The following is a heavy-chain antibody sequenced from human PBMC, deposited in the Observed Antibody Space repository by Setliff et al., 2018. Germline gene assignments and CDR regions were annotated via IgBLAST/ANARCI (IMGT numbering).Heavy chain of an antibody. Sequence: GGSLRLSCAASGFTFSTYSMHWVRQAPGKGLEWVSSISDSSIYIYYAASVKGRFTISRDDSKNTLYLQMNGLRAEDTAVYYCARERYNWIDPWGQGILVTVSS. J-gene: IGHJ5*02. CDR2: ISDSSIYI. CDR1: GFTFSTYS. V-gene: IGHV3-21*04. CDR3: ARERYNWIDP.